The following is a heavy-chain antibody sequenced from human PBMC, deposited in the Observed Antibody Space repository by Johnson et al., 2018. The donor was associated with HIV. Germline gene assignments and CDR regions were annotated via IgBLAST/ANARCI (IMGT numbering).Heavy chain of an antibody. V-gene: IGHV3-30*04. CDR1: GFTISSYA. Sequence: QVQLVESGGGLVQPGGSLRLSCAASGFTISSYAMHWVRQAPGKGLEWVAVISYDGSNKYYADSVKGRFTISRDNSKNTLYLQMNSLRAEDTAVYYCAKDHRFTPDAFDIWGQGTMVTVSS. CDR3: AKDHRFTPDAFDI. CDR2: ISYDGSNK. J-gene: IGHJ3*02.